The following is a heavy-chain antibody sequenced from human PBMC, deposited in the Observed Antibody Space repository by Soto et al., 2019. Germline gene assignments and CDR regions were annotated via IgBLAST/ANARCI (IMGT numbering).Heavy chain of an antibody. J-gene: IGHJ3*02. Sequence: PGGSLRLSCAASGFTFSSYAMHWVRQAPGKGLEWVAVISYDGSNKYYADSVKGRFTISRDNSKNTLYLQMNSLRAEDTAVYYCAREGGPGEIVGATSSAFDIWGQGTMVTVSS. D-gene: IGHD1-26*01. V-gene: IGHV3-30-3*01. CDR3: AREGGPGEIVGATSSAFDI. CDR2: ISYDGSNK. CDR1: GFTFSSYA.